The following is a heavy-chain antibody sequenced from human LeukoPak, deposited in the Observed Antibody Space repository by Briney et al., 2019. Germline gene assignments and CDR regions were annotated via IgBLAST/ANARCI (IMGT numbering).Heavy chain of an antibody. CDR2: IYPGDSDT. Sequence: GESLKISCKGSGYSFTSYWIGWVRQMPGKGLEWMGMIYPGDSDTRSSPSLQGQVTISADKSISPAYLQWSSLNASDTAMYYCARHTYSGSYYRWFDPWGQGTLVTVSS. CDR1: GYSFTSYW. D-gene: IGHD1-26*01. CDR3: ARHTYSGSYYRWFDP. J-gene: IGHJ5*02. V-gene: IGHV5-51*01.